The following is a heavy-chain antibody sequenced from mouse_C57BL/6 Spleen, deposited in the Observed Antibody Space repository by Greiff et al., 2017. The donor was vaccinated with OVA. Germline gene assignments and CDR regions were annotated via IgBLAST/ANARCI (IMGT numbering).Heavy chain of an antibody. CDR3: AAITTVVEYAMDY. J-gene: IGHJ4*01. CDR1: GYTFTSYW. D-gene: IGHD1-1*01. Sequence: QVHVKQSGAELVKPGASVKLSCKASGYTFTSYWMHWVKQRPGRGLEWIGRIDPNSGGTKYNEKFKSKATLTVDKPSSTAYMQLSSLTSEDSAVYYCAAITTVVEYAMDYWGQGTSVTVSS. V-gene: IGHV1-72*01. CDR2: IDPNSGGT.